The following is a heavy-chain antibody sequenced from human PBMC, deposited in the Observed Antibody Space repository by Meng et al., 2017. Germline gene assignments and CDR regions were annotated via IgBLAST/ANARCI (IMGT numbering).Heavy chain of an antibody. CDR3: ARDEDISAAGKLFGDY. CDR2: IDPNSGVT. Sequence: GQLVQSGAEVKKPGASVKVSCKPSGYSFTAYYKHWLRQAPGQGLEWRGRIDPNSGVTEYANKFHGRVTVTGDTSISTAYMELRRLTSDDTAVYYCARDEDISAAGKLFGDYWGQGTLVTVSS. D-gene: IGHD6-13*01. J-gene: IGHJ4*02. CDR1: GYSFTAYY. V-gene: IGHV1-2*06.